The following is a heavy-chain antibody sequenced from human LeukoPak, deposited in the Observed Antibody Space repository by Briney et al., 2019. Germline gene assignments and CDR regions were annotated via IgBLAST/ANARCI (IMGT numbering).Heavy chain of an antibody. D-gene: IGHD3-22*01. Sequence: GGSLRLSCAASGFTFSSYGMHWVRQAPGKGLEWVAFIRYDGSNKYYADSVKGRFTISRDNSKNTLYLQMNSLRAEGTAVYYCAKDPGAYYYDSSGYPDYWGQGTLVTVSS. J-gene: IGHJ4*02. CDR2: IRYDGSNK. V-gene: IGHV3-30*02. CDR1: GFTFSSYG. CDR3: AKDPGAYYYDSSGYPDY.